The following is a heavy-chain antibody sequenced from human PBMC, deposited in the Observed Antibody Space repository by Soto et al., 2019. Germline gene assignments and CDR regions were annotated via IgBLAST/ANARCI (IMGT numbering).Heavy chain of an antibody. CDR2: IIYDGTKD. J-gene: IGHJ3*01. Sequence: QVHLVESGGGVVQPGRSLRLSCAASGFTFSTYAFHWVRQAPGTGLEWVAVIIYDGTKDFYADSVKGRCTISRDNYEKTVYLQMNSLRLEDTAVYYCARERDPFDRDSSDDAFHLWGQGTAVTVSS. D-gene: IGHD6-6*01. CDR3: ARERDPFDRDSSDDAFHL. V-gene: IGHV3-30-3*01. CDR1: GFTFSTYA.